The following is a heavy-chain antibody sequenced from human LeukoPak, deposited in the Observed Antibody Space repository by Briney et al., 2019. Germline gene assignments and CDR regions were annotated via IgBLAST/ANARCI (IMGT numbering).Heavy chain of an antibody. V-gene: IGHV3-23*01. CDR3: ATLTLYYGSGSYFDY. CDR1: GFTFSSYA. CDR2: ISGSGGST. Sequence: GVSLRLSCAASGFTFSSYAMSWVRQAPGKGLEWVSAISGSGGSTYYADSVKGRFTISRDNAKNTLFLQMNSLRAEDTALYYCATLTLYYGSGSYFDYWGQGTLVAVSS. D-gene: IGHD3-10*01. J-gene: IGHJ4*02.